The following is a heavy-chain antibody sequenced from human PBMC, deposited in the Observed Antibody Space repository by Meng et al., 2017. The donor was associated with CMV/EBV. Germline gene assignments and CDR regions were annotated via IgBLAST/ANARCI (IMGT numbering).Heavy chain of an antibody. V-gene: IGHV3-53*01. Sequence: GESLKISCAASGFTVSSNYMSWVRQAPGKGLEWVSVIYSGGSTYYADSVKGRFTISRDNSKNTLYLQMNSLRAEDTAVYYCAKDRTVAGKYYFDYWGQGTLVTVSS. J-gene: IGHJ4*02. CDR3: AKDRTVAGKYYFDY. CDR1: GFTVSSNY. D-gene: IGHD6-19*01. CDR2: IYSGGST.